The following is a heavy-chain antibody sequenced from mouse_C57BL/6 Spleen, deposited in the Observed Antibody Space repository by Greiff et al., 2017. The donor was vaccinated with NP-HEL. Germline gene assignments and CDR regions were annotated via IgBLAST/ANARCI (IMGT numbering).Heavy chain of an antibody. Sequence: EVQLQQSGAELVRPGASVKLSCTASGFNIKDYYMHWVKQRPEQGLEWIGRIDPEDGDTEYAPKFQGKATMTADTSSNTAYLQLSSLTSEDTAVYYCTTKRITTVVAHFDYWGQGTTLTVSS. J-gene: IGHJ2*01. D-gene: IGHD1-1*01. V-gene: IGHV14-1*01. CDR2: IDPEDGDT. CDR3: TTKRITTVVAHFDY. CDR1: GFNIKDYY.